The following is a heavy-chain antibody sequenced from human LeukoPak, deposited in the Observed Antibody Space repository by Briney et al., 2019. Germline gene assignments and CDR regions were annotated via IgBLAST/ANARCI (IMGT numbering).Heavy chain of an antibody. Sequence: SETLSLTCAVYGGSFSGYYWSWIRQPPGKGLEWIGEINHSGSTNYNPSLKSRVTISVDTSKNQLSLKPSSVTAADTAVYFCARGGRYYWFDPWGQGTLVTVSS. V-gene: IGHV4-34*01. CDR2: INHSGST. CDR1: GGSFSGYY. D-gene: IGHD3-9*01. J-gene: IGHJ5*02. CDR3: ARGGRYYWFDP.